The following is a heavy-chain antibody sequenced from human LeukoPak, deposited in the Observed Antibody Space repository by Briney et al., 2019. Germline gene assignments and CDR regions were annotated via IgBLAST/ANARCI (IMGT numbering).Heavy chain of an antibody. CDR1: GFTFSDHW. Sequence: GQSLRLSCVASGFTFSDHWMYWVRQTEKGLAWVAYIKHDGGETDYVDSVKGRFTVSRDNAKKSMYLQMNSLRGDDAAVYYCVKDCRGYCKDMSPSWGQGTLVTVSS. CDR2: IKHDGGET. CDR3: VKDCRGYCKDMSPS. V-gene: IGHV3-7*01. J-gene: IGHJ5*02. D-gene: IGHD2-15*01.